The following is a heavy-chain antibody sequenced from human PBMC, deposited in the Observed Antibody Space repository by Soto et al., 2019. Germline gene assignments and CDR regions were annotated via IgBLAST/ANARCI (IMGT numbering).Heavy chain of an antibody. V-gene: IGHV4-61*01. CDR3: ARSGSGSGWL. Sequence: SETLSLTCSVSGGSVSSGRFYWSWIRQPPGKGLEWIGYIYYSGSTKYNPSLRSRVTISVDTSKNQFSLKLTSVTAADTAVYYCARSGSGSGWLGGQGTLVTVSS. D-gene: IGHD6-19*01. J-gene: IGHJ4*02. CDR2: IYYSGST. CDR1: GGSVSSGRFY.